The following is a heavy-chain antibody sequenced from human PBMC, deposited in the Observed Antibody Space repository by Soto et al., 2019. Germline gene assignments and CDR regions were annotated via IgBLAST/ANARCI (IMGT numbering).Heavy chain of an antibody. Sequence: QTGGSLRLSCAASGFTFSSYAMHWVRQAPGKGLEWVAVISYDGSNKYYADSVKGRFTISRDNSKNTLYLQMNSLRAEDTAVYYCARDAGSGSYYGYDAFDIWGQGTMVTVSS. CDR2: ISYDGSNK. CDR3: ARDAGSGSYYGYDAFDI. V-gene: IGHV3-30-3*01. D-gene: IGHD1-26*01. J-gene: IGHJ3*02. CDR1: GFTFSSYA.